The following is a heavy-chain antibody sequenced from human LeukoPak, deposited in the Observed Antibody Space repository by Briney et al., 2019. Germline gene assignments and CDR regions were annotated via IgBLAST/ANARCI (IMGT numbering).Heavy chain of an antibody. CDR3: VKRYYYDSSGYYYPY. Sequence: PGGSLRLSCSASGFTFSDYAMHWVRQAPGEGLEYVSGITSDGGSTYDADSVRGRFTISRDNSKNTLYLQMNYLRAEDTAVYYCVKRYYYDSSGYYYPYWGQGTLVTVSS. CDR2: ITSDGGST. CDR1: GFTFSDYA. D-gene: IGHD3-22*01. V-gene: IGHV3-64*03. J-gene: IGHJ4*02.